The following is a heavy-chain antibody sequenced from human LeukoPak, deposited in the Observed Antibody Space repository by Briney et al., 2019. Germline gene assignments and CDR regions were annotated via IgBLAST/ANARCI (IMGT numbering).Heavy chain of an antibody. CDR1: GGSITSYY. CDR3: VRHGGSYSLDY. V-gene: IGHV4-4*07. CDR2: IHWSAST. J-gene: IGHJ4*02. D-gene: IGHD1-26*01. Sequence: SETLSLTCIVSGGSITSYYWTWIRQPAGKGLEWIGRIHWSASTMYNPSLKSRVTMSLDTSRNQFSLKLSSVTAADTAIYYCVRHGGSYSLDYWGQGTLVTVSS.